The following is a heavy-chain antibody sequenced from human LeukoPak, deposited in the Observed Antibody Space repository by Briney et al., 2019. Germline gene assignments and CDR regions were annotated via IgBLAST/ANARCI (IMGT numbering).Heavy chain of an antibody. V-gene: IGHV4-38-2*01. J-gene: IGHJ3*02. CDR3: VYGFDI. CDR1: GYSLSSGYY. CDR2: IYHSGST. Sequence: SETLSLTCAVSGYSLSSGYYWGWIRQPPGKGLEWIGSIYHSGSTYYNPSLKSRVTISVDTSKNQFSLKLSPVTGANTAVYYFVYGFDILGQATKVSVCS.